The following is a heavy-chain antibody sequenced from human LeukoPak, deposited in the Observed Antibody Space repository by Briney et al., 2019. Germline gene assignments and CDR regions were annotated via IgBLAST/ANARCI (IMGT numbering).Heavy chain of an antibody. Sequence: GESLKISCKGSGYSFTSYWIGWVRQMPGKGLEWMGIIYPGDSDTRYSPSFQGQVTISADKSISTAHLQWSSLKASDTAMYYCARRQILGYCSSTSCCGNWFDPWGQGTLVTVSS. CDR2: IYPGDSDT. J-gene: IGHJ5*02. CDR1: GYSFTSYW. D-gene: IGHD2-2*01. V-gene: IGHV5-51*01. CDR3: ARRQILGYCSSTSCCGNWFDP.